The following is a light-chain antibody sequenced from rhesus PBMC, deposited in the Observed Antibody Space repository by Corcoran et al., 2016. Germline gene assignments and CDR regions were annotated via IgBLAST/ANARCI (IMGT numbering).Light chain of an antibody. Sequence: QAALTQPRSVSGSPGQSVTISCTGSSSDIGGYNYVSWYQHRPGTAPKLMIYEVTKRPSGVSDRFSGSKSGNTASLNISGLQAEDEADYFCSSYAGSDTYIFGGGTRLTVL. CDR2: EVT. J-gene: IGLJ1*01. CDR1: SSDIGGYNY. V-gene: IGLV2-32*02. CDR3: SSYAGSDTYI.